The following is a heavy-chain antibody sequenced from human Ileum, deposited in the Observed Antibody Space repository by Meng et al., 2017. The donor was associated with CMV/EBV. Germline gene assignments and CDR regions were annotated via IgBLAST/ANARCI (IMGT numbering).Heavy chain of an antibody. CDR1: GFTFSLSA. J-gene: IGHJ4*02. D-gene: IGHD3-22*01. CDR3: AKVYDSSPYNHLFDY. Sequence: SGFTFSLSAMGWVRQAPGKGLEWVSSISGSGDNTFYADSVKGRFTISRDNSRNTLHLQMNSLRAEDTAIYYCAKVYDSSPYNHLFDYWGQGTLVTVSS. CDR2: ISGSGDNT. V-gene: IGHV3-23*01.